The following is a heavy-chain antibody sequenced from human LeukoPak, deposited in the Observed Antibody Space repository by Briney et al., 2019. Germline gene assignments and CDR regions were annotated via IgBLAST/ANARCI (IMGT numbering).Heavy chain of an antibody. D-gene: IGHD5-18*01. V-gene: IGHV1-18*01. CDR3: ATYSYAYGMDV. CDR2: ISTYNGNT. J-gene: IGHJ6*02. CDR1: GYTFTNYG. Sequence: ASVKVPCKTSGYTFTNYGNSWVRQAPGQGLEWMGWISTYNGNTNYAQKLQGRVTMTTDTSTRTAYMELRSLRSDDTAVYYCATYSYAYGMDVWGQGTTVTDSS.